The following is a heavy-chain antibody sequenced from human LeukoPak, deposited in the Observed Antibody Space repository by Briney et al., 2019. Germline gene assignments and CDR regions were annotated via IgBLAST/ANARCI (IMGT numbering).Heavy chain of an antibody. CDR2: ISNNGGYT. J-gene: IGHJ6*02. CDR3: AKGIKGSYCGGDCYLPYYYYGLDV. V-gene: IGHV3-23*01. D-gene: IGHD2-21*02. Sequence: GGSLRLSCAASGFTFSSSAMSWVRQAPGKGLEWVSAISNNGGYTYYADSVQGRFTISRDNSKNTLYLQMNSLRAEDTAVYYCAKGIKGSYCGGDCYLPYYYYGLDVWGQGTTVTVSS. CDR1: GFTFSSSA.